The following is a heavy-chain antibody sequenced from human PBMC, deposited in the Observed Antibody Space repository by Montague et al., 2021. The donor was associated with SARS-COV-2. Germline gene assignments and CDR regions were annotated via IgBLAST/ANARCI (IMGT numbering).Heavy chain of an antibody. V-gene: IGHV4-34*01. CDR2: INQGGAP. J-gene: IGHJ3*02. D-gene: IGHD3-9*01. CDR3: ARGRPVQGSFRHFDSISSGALDI. Sequence: SETRSLTCAVSRGSFSNYYWTWIRQSPGKGLEWIGEINQGGAPSYTPSLKSRVTISLDTSKKQISLKLNSVTVADTAVFFCARGRPVQGSFRHFDSISSGALDIWAQGSLVIVSS. CDR1: RGSFSNYY.